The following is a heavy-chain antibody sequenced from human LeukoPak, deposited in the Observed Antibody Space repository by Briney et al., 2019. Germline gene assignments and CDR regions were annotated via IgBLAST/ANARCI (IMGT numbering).Heavy chain of an antibody. CDR3: ARPKYGSGSYD. V-gene: IGHV4-34*01. J-gene: IGHJ4*02. CDR1: GGSFSGYY. CDR2: INHSGST. D-gene: IGHD3-10*01. Sequence: SETLSLTCAVYGGSFSGYYWSWIRQPPGKGLEWIGEINHSGSTNYNPSLKSRVTISVDTSKNQFSLKLSSVTAADTAVYYCARPKYGSGSYDWGQGTLVTVSS.